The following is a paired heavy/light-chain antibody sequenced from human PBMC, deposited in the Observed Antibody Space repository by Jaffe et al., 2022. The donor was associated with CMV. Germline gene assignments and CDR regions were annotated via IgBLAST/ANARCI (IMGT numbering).Light chain of an antibody. J-gene: IGKJ1*01. CDR2: GAT. Sequence: DIQMTQSPSSLSASVGDRVTITCRASQDISSYLNWYQQKPGKAPKLLIYGATSLQSGVPARFSGSGSGTDFTLTVSSLQPEDFATYYCQQSYITSRTFGRGTKVEIK. CDR1: QDISSY. V-gene: IGKV1-39*01. CDR3: QQSYITSRT.
Heavy chain of an antibody. CDR2: ISGSAGST. J-gene: IGHJ3*01. Sequence: EVQLLESGGGLVQPGGSLRLSCAASGFTFSAYAMSWVRQAPGKGLEWVSSISGSAGSTYYADSVKGRFTISRDNSKNTLYLQLNSLRAEDTAVYYCAKSEGGTYYYDSSGYLDAFDLWGQGTLVTVSS. V-gene: IGHV3-23*01. CDR3: AKSEGGTYYYDSSGYLDAFDL. D-gene: IGHD3-22*01. CDR1: GFTFSAYA.